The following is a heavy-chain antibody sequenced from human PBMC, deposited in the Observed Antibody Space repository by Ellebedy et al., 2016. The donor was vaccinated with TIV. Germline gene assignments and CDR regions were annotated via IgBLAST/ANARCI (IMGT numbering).Heavy chain of an antibody. CDR2: VHHSGST. Sequence: MPSETLSLTCAVYDGSFSDYYWCWIRQSPGKGLEWIGEVHHSGSTIYSPSLRSRVTISVDTSKSQFSLNLDSVTAADTAVYYCARGLARDYWGQGTLVTVSS. CDR1: DGSFSDYY. CDR3: ARGLARDY. V-gene: IGHV4-34*01. J-gene: IGHJ4*02.